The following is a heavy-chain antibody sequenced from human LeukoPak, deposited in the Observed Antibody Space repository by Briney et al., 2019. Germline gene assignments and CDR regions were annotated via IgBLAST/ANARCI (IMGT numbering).Heavy chain of an antibody. CDR3: ARNCSTTTCPLGH. V-gene: IGHV3-7*01. CDR2: IKQDGSEK. J-gene: IGHJ4*02. D-gene: IGHD2-2*01. Sequence: PGGSLRLSCAASGFTFSSYWMTWVRQAPGKGLEWVANIKQDGSEKYYVDSVKGRFTISRDDAKNSVYLQMNSLRAEDTAVYYCARNCSTTTCPLGHWGQGTLVTVSP. CDR1: GFTFSSYW.